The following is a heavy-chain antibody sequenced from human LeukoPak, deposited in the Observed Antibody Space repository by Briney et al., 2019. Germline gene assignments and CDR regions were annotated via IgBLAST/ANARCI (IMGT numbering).Heavy chain of an antibody. V-gene: IGHV3-30*04. J-gene: IGHJ4*02. Sequence: GGSLRLSCAASGFIFSSYAMHWVRQAPGKGLEWVAVVSYDGSNTLYADSVKGRFTISRDNSRNTQYVQMDNLRVEDTAVYYCAREAEQWLVPGYWGQGTLVSVSS. CDR3: AREAEQWLVPGY. D-gene: IGHD6-19*01. CDR2: VSYDGSNT. CDR1: GFIFSSYA.